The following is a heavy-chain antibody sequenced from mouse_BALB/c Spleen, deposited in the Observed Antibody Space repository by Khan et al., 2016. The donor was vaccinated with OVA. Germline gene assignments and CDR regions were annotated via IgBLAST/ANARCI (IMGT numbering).Heavy chain of an antibody. CDR3: ARSGTITTVVITDFDY. V-gene: IGHV3-2*02. Sequence: EVQLQESGPGLVKPSQSLSLTCTVTGYSITSDYAWNWIRQFPGNKLEWVGYIKYSGSTSYNPSLKSRISINRYTSTNQFFLQLNSVTTEDTATYYCARSGTITTVVITDFDYWGQGTTLTVSS. J-gene: IGHJ2*01. CDR1: GYSITSDYA. CDR2: IKYSGST. D-gene: IGHD1-1*01.